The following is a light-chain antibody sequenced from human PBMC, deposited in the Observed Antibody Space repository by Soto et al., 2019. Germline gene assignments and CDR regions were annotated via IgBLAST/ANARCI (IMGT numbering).Light chain of an antibody. CDR3: LVYYGTSWV. CDR1: TGAVTSGYH. Sequence: QTVVTQESSLTVSPGGTVTLTCASNTGAVTSGYHPNWLQQKAGQAPRALLYSTSYKYSWTPARFSGSLLGGKAALTLSGAQPEDEADYYCLVYYGTSWVFGGGTKVTVL. J-gene: IGLJ3*02. CDR2: STS. V-gene: IGLV7-43*01.